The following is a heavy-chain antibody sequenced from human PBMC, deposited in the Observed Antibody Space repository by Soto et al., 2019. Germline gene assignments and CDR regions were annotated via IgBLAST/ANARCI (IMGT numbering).Heavy chain of an antibody. CDR2: INPSGGST. CDR3: ARENNPDKRAGARTGITGTPKDMDV. V-gene: IGHV1-46*03. CDR1: GYTFTSYY. D-gene: IGHD1-7*01. Sequence: ASVKVSCKASGYTFTSYYMHWVRQAPGQGLEWMGIINPSGGSTSYAQKFQGRVTMTRDTSTSTVYMELSSLRSEDTAVYYCARENNPDKRAGARTGITGTPKDMDVWGKGTTVTVSS. J-gene: IGHJ6*04.